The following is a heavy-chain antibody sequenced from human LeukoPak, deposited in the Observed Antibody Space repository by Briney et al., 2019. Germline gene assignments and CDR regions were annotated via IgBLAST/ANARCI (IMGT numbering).Heavy chain of an antibody. V-gene: IGHV1-46*01. D-gene: IGHD6-19*01. CDR1: GYTLTELS. CDR2: INPSGGST. Sequence: ASVKVSCKVSGYTLTELSMHWVRQAPGQGLEWMGIINPSGGSTSYAQKFQGRVTMTRDTSTSTVYMELSSLRSEDTAVYYCASQSASAGIGRRPGAFDYWGQGTLVTVSS. CDR3: ASQSASAGIGRRPGAFDY. J-gene: IGHJ4*02.